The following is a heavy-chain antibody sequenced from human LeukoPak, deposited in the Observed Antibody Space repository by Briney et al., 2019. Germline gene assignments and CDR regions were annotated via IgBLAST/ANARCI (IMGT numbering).Heavy chain of an antibody. CDR3: ARAPTQYGSGSYFGLDP. V-gene: IGHV4-39*01. D-gene: IGHD3-10*01. CDR1: GGSISSSSYY. Sequence: SETLSLTCTVSGGSISSSSYYWGWIRQPPGKGLEWIGSIYYSGSTYYNPFLKSRVTISVDTSKNQFSLKLSSVTAADTAVYYCARAPTQYGSGSYFGLDPWGQGTLVTVSS. CDR2: IYYSGST. J-gene: IGHJ5*02.